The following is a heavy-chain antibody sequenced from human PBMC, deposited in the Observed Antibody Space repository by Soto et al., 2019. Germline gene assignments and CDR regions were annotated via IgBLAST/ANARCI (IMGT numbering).Heavy chain of an antibody. V-gene: IGHV3-21*01. Sequence: KPGGSLRLSCAASGFTFSSYSMNWVRQAPGKGLEWVSSISSSSSYIYYADSVKGRFTISRDNAKNSLYLQMNSLRAEDTAVYYCASFPGSKGSITGTADYWGQGTLVTVSS. CDR2: ISSSSSYI. CDR1: GFTFSSYS. J-gene: IGHJ4*02. CDR3: ASFPGSKGSITGTADY. D-gene: IGHD1-7*01.